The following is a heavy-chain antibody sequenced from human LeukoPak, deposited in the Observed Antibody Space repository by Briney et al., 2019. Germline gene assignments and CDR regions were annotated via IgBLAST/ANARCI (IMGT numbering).Heavy chain of an antibody. Sequence: GGSLRLSCAASGFTFSSYSMNWVRRAPGKGLEWVSYISSSSSTIYYADSVKGRFTISRDNAKNSLYLQMNSLRAEDTAVYYCARDPLSWGASNWFDPWGQGTLVTVSS. CDR2: ISSSSSTI. CDR1: GFTFSSYS. J-gene: IGHJ5*02. CDR3: ARDPLSWGASNWFDP. V-gene: IGHV3-48*04. D-gene: IGHD6-13*01.